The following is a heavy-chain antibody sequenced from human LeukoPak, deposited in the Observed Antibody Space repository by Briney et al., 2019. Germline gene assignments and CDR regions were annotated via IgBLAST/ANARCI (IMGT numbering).Heavy chain of an antibody. Sequence: SVKVSCKASGGTFSSYAISWVRQAPGQGLEWMGGIIPIFGTANYAQKFQGRVTITADESTSTAYMELSSLRSADTAVYYCARTVGLELAPDAFDIWGQGTMVTVSS. CDR3: ARTVGLELAPDAFDI. CDR1: GGTFSSYA. D-gene: IGHD1-7*01. V-gene: IGHV1-69*13. CDR2: IIPIFGTA. J-gene: IGHJ3*02.